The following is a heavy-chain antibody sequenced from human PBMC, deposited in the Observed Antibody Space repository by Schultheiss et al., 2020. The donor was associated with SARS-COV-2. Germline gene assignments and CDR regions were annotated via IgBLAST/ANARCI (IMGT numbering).Heavy chain of an antibody. CDR1: GFTFRRNSM. V-gene: IGHV4-4*01. Sequence: GSLRLSCAASGFTFRRNSMNWVRQAAGKGLEWIGEINHSGSTNYNPSLKSRVTISVDTSKNQFSLKLSSVTAADTAVYFCAKDPPDYGDVSLYYFDYWGQGTLVTVSS. D-gene: IGHD4-17*01. J-gene: IGHJ4*02. CDR3: AKDPPDYGDVSLYYFDY. CDR2: INHSGST.